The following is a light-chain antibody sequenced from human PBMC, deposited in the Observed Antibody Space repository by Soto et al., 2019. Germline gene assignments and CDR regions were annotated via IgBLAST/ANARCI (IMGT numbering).Light chain of an antibody. Sequence: DIQMTQSASSLSASVGYRVTITCQASQDISNYLNWYQQKPGKAPKLLIYDASNLETGVPSRFSGSGYGTDFNFTISSLQPEDIATYYCQQYDNLPLTFGGGTKVDIK. CDR2: DAS. CDR1: QDISNY. V-gene: IGKV1-33*01. J-gene: IGKJ4*01. CDR3: QQYDNLPLT.